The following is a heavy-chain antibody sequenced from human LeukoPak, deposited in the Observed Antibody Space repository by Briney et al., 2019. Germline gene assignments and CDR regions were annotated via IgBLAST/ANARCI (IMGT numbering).Heavy chain of an antibody. CDR2: ISSSGSDT. CDR3: AKALPYTKYFES. J-gene: IGHJ4*02. Sequence: GGSLRLSCAASGFSFSSYAMSWVRQAPGKGLDWVSTISSSGSDTFYADSVNGRFTISRDNSKNTLYLQMNSLRAEDTAVYYCAKALPYTKYFESWGQGTLVTVSS. CDR1: GFSFSSYA. D-gene: IGHD4-11*01. V-gene: IGHV3-23*01.